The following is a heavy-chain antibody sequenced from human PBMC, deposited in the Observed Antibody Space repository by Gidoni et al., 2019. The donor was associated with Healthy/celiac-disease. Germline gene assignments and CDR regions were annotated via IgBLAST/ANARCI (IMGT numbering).Heavy chain of an antibody. Sequence: EVQLVESGGGLVQPGGSLRLSCAASGFTFSSYAMSWVRQAPGKGLEWVSAISGSGGSTYYADSVKGRFTISRDNSKNTLYLQMNSLRAEDTAVYYCAKFPSHPDSSGWYYFDYWGQGTLVTVSS. J-gene: IGHJ4*02. CDR2: ISGSGGST. D-gene: IGHD6-19*01. V-gene: IGHV3-23*04. CDR3: AKFPSHPDSSGWYYFDY. CDR1: GFTFSSYA.